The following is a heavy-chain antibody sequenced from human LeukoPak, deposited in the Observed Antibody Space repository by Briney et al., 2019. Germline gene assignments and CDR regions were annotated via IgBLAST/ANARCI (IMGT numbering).Heavy chain of an antibody. J-gene: IGHJ6*02. CDR2: IYYSGST. Sequence: SETLSLTCTVSGGSISSSSYYWGWIRQPPGKGLEWIGSIYYSGSTYYSPSLKSRVTISVDTSKNQFSLKLSSVTAADTAVYYCARRPKVYYYYGMDVWGQGTTVTVSS. V-gene: IGHV4-39*01. CDR1: GGSISSSSYY. CDR3: ARRPKVYYYYGMDV.